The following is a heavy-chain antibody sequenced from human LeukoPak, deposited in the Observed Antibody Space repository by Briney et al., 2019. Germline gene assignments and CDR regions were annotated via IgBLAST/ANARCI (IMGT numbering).Heavy chain of an antibody. J-gene: IGHJ4*02. CDR2: INHSGST. CDR1: GGSFSGYY. CDR3: ARGTNDVWFGELSRGRFFDY. V-gene: IGHV4-34*01. Sequence: SETLSLTCAVYGGSFSGYYWSWIRQPPGKGLEWIGEINHSGSTNYNPSLKSRLIISVDKSKNKFSLKLSSVTAADTAVYYCARGTNDVWFGELSRGRFFDYWGQGTLVTVSS. D-gene: IGHD3-10*01.